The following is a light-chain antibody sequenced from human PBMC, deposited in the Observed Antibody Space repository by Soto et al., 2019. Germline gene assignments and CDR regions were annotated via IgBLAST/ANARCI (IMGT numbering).Light chain of an antibody. CDR3: HQRSNLWT. Sequence: EIVLTQSPATLSLSPGERATLSCRASQSVSSYLAWYQQKPGQAPRLLIYDASNRATGIPARFSGSGSGTDFTLTISSLEPEDFAVYYCHQRSNLWTFGQGTKVDIK. CDR2: DAS. V-gene: IGKV3-11*01. J-gene: IGKJ1*01. CDR1: QSVSSY.